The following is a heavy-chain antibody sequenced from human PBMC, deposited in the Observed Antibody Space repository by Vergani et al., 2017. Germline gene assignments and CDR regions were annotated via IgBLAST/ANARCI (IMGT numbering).Heavy chain of an antibody. J-gene: IGHJ6*03. CDR1: GYTFIGYY. V-gene: IGHV1-2*02. CDR3: ARGGGNGPRCYTQYNYYYFIDV. Sequence: QVQLVQSGAEVKKPGFSMRVSCKASGYTFIGYYMHWVRQAPGPGLEWIGWINPNTGGSNLAQNFQGRVTLTRDTSTRTFYLELGRLKSDDTAVYYCARGGGNGPRCYTQYNYYYFIDVWATGTTVTVSS. CDR2: INPNTGGS. D-gene: IGHD2-2*02.